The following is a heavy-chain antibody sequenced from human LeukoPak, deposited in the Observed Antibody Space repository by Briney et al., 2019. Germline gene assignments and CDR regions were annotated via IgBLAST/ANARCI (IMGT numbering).Heavy chain of an antibody. V-gene: IGHV4-34*01. Sequence: SETLSLTCAVYGGSFSGYYWSWIRQPPGKGLEWIGEINHSGSTNYNPSLKSRVTISVDTSKNQFSLKLSSVTAADTAVYYCARGGDVDTAMGDFDYWGQGTVVTVSS. J-gene: IGHJ4*02. CDR1: GGSFSGYY. CDR2: INHSGST. CDR3: ARGGDVDTAMGDFDY. D-gene: IGHD5-18*01.